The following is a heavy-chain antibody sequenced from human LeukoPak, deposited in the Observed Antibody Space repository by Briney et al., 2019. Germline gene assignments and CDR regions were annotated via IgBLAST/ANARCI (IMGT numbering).Heavy chain of an antibody. D-gene: IGHD3-16*01. J-gene: IGHJ6*02. V-gene: IGHV3-23*01. Sequence: GGSLRLSCAASGFTFSTYAMTWVRQAPGRGPEWVSTISGSGGSTYYADSVKGRFTISRDNSKNTLYLQMNSLRADDTAIYYCARNQQLGGHSYYYYGMDVWGQGTTVTVSS. CDR2: ISGSGGST. CDR1: GFTFSTYA. CDR3: ARNQQLGGHSYYYYGMDV.